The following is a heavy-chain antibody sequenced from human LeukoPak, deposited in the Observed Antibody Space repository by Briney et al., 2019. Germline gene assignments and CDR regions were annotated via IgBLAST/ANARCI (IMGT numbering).Heavy chain of an antibody. V-gene: IGHV1-8*01. J-gene: IGHJ4*02. CDR2: MNPNSGNT. Sequence: GASVKVSCKASGYTFTSYDINWVRQATGHGLEWMGWMNPNSGNTGYAQKFQGRVTMTRNTSISTAYMELSSLRSEDTAVYYCARTYCSSTSCSRGVIGYWGQGTLVTVSS. CDR3: ARTYCSSTSCSRGVIGY. CDR1: GYTFTSYD. D-gene: IGHD2-2*01.